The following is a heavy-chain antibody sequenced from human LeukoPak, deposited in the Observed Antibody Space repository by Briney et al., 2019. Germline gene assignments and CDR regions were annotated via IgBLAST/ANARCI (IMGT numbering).Heavy chain of an antibody. CDR1: GYTFTGYF. D-gene: IGHD3-22*01. V-gene: IGHV1-2*02. CDR3: ARGSYDSSDFEYFHH. Sequence: ASVKVSCKASGYTFTGYFMHWVRQAPGQGLEWMGWINPNSGGTNYAQKFQGRVTMTRDTSISTAYMELNRLRSDDTAVYYCARGSYDSSDFEYFHHWGQGTLVTVSS. CDR2: INPNSGGT. J-gene: IGHJ1*01.